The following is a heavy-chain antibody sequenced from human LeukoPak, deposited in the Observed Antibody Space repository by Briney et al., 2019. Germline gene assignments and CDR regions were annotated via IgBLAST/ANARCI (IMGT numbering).Heavy chain of an antibody. Sequence: GGSLRLSCAASGFTVSSNYMIWVRQAQGKGLEWVSVIYSGGDTYYAASVKGRFTISRDNSKNTLYLQMNSLRAEDTAVYYCASDYSKYDPQLRMDVWGKGTTVTVSS. D-gene: IGHD4-11*01. CDR3: ASDYSKYDPQLRMDV. CDR2: IYSGGDT. J-gene: IGHJ6*03. V-gene: IGHV3-66*02. CDR1: GFTVSSNY.